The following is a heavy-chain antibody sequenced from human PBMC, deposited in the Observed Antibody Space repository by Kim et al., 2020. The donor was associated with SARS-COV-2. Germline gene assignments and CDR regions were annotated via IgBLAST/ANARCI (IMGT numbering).Heavy chain of an antibody. CDR1: GFTFDDYT. Sequence: GGSLRLSCAASGFTFDDYTMHWVRQAPGKGLEWVSLISWDGGSTYYADSVKGRFTISRDNSKNSLYLQMNSLRTEDTALYYCAKDKEGPFDYWGQGTLVTVSS. V-gene: IGHV3-43*01. CDR2: ISWDGGST. J-gene: IGHJ4*02. CDR3: AKDKEGPFDY.